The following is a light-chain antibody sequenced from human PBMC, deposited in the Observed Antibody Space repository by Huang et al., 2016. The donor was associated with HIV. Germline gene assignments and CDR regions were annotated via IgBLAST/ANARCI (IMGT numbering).Light chain of an antibody. CDR1: PGISSY. CDR2: AAS. CDR3: QQLNSYPPT. V-gene: IGKV1-9*01. Sequence: IQLTQSPSSLSASVGDRVTITCRASPGISSYLAWYQPKPGKAPTLLIYAASTWESGVTSRVRGSGSGTDFTLTISSLQPEDFATYYCQQLNSYPPTFGQGTKLEIK. J-gene: IGKJ2*01.